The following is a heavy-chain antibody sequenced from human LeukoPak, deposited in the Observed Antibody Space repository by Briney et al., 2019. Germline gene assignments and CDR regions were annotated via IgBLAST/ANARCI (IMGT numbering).Heavy chain of an antibody. Sequence: PSETLSLTCTVSGGSISSSSYYWGWIRQPPGKGLEWIGSIYYSGSTYYNPSLKSRVTISVDTSKNQFSLKLSSVTAADTAVYYCAREATSLPFYCSGGSCDESYDYYYYMDVWGKGTTVTVSS. CDR1: GGSISSSSYY. V-gene: IGHV4-39*02. J-gene: IGHJ6*03. CDR2: IYYSGST. D-gene: IGHD2-15*01. CDR3: AREATSLPFYCSGGSCDESYDYYYYMDV.